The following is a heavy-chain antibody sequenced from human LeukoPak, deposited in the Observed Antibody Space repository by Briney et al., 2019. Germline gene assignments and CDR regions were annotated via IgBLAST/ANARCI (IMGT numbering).Heavy chain of an antibody. CDR3: AKNGDRGAYCTGGTCYPYFYYYMDV. Sequence: GGSQRLSCAASGITFSSYGMSWVRQAPGKGLEWVSSISSTGGTTYYADSVKSRFTISRDNSKNTLYLQMNSLRAEDTAIYYCAKNGDRGAYCTGGTCYPYFYYYMDVWGKGTTVTI. D-gene: IGHD2-15*01. J-gene: IGHJ6*03. CDR2: ISSTGGTT. V-gene: IGHV3-23*01. CDR1: GITFSSYG.